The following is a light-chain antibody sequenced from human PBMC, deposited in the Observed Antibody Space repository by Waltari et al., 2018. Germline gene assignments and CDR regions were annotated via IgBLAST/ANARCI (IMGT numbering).Light chain of an antibody. CDR2: AAS. Sequence: DIQMTQSPSSLSASVGDRVTITCRASQSISSYLNWYQQKPGKAPKLLIYAASSLQSGVPSRFRGSGSGTDFTLTIGSLQPEDFATYYCQQSYSTPPYTFGQGTKLGIK. CDR3: QQSYSTPPYT. J-gene: IGKJ2*01. CDR1: QSISSY. V-gene: IGKV1-39*01.